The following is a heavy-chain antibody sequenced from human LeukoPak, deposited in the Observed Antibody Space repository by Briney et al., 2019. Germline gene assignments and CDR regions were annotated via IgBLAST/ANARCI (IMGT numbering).Heavy chain of an antibody. V-gene: IGHV3-21*01. CDR1: GFTFSRHS. CDR2: ISSSSSYI. D-gene: IGHD3-10*01. J-gene: IGHJ6*02. Sequence: GGSLRLSCAVSGFTFSRHSKKWVRQAPGKGLEWVSSISSSSSYIYYADSVKGRFTISRDNAKNSLYLQMNSLRAEDTAVYYCSKRGVRGLYGMDVWGQGTTVTVSS. CDR3: SKRGVRGLYGMDV.